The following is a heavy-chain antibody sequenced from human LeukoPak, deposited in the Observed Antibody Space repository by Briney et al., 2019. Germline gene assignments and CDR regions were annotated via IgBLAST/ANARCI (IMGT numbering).Heavy chain of an antibody. CDR3: ARSPRNDGYLDY. D-gene: IGHD3-22*01. Sequence: ASVKVSCKASGYTFTSYDINWVRQATGQGLEWMGWMNPNSGNTGYAQKFQGRVTMTRNTSISTAYMELSSLRSEDTAVYYCARSPRNDGYLDYWGQGTLVTVSS. CDR1: GYTFTSYD. J-gene: IGHJ4*02. V-gene: IGHV1-8*01. CDR2: MNPNSGNT.